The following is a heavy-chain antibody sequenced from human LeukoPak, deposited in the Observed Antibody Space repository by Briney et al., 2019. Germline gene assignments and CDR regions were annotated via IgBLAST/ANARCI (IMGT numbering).Heavy chain of an antibody. V-gene: IGHV4-38-2*02. Sequence: SETLSLTCTVSGYSISSGYYWAWIRQPPGKGLEWIGSIFHTGSTYHNPSLKSRVTISVDTSKNQFSLKLSSVTAADTAVYYCARRGVRCSGGSCYFAFDYWGQGTLVTVSS. CDR2: IFHTGST. CDR1: GYSISSGYY. J-gene: IGHJ4*02. CDR3: ARRGVRCSGGSCYFAFDY. D-gene: IGHD2-15*01.